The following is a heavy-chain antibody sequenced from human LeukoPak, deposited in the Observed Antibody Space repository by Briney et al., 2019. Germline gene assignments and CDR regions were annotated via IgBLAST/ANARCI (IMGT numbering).Heavy chain of an antibody. V-gene: IGHV1-69*05. CDR2: IIPIFGTA. CDR3: ARSPVGYCSSTSCPGTYNWFDL. CDR1: GYTFTSYG. Sequence: ASVKVSCKASGYTFTSYGISWVRQAPGQGLEWMGGIIPIFGTANYAQKFQGRVTITTDESTSTAYMELSSLRSEDTAVYYCARSPVGYCSSTSCPGTYNWFDLWGQGTLVTVYS. D-gene: IGHD2-2*01. J-gene: IGHJ5*02.